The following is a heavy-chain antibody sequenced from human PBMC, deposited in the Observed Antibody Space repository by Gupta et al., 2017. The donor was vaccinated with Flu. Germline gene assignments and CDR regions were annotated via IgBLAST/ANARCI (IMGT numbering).Heavy chain of an antibody. J-gene: IGHJ4*02. CDR3: LHSRHLYSTSSGYFDY. Sequence: QITLKESGPTLVKPTQTLTLTCTFSGFSLSTSGVGVGWIRQPPGKALEWLGFIYWDDDKRDRPSLKSRLTITKSTSKNQVVLTMTKMDPVDTATYYWLHSRHLYSTSSGYFDYWSQGSLVTVSS. CDR1: GFSLSTSGVG. V-gene: IGHV2-5*02. CDR2: IYWDDDK. D-gene: IGHD2-21*01.